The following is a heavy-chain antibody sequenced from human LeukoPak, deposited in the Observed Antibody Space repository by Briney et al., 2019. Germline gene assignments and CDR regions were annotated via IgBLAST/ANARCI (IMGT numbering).Heavy chain of an antibody. CDR1: GFTFSSYA. V-gene: IGHV3-30-3*01. CDR2: ISYDGSNK. Sequence: PGRSLRLSCAASGFTFSSYAMHWVRQAPGKGLEWVAVISYDGSNKYYADSVKGRFTISRDNSKNTLYLQMNSLRAEDTAVYYCAKDPVTMVRGVKPNYFNYWGQGTLVTVSS. CDR3: AKDPVTMVRGVKPNYFNY. J-gene: IGHJ4*02. D-gene: IGHD3-10*01.